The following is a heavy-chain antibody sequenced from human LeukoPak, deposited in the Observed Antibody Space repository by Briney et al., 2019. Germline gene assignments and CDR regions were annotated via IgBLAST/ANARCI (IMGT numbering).Heavy chain of an antibody. CDR2: LNPNSGKS. J-gene: IGHJ5*02. CDR1: GYTFTSYD. CDR3: ARGPPFRGSQGWFDP. D-gene: IGHD1-26*01. Sequence: ASVKVSCTASGYTFTSYDINWVRQATGQGLEWMGWLNPNSGKSDFAQKFQGRVTMTRDTSISTAYMELGSLRSEDTAVYYCARGPPFRGSQGWFDPWGQGTLVIVSS. V-gene: IGHV1-8*01.